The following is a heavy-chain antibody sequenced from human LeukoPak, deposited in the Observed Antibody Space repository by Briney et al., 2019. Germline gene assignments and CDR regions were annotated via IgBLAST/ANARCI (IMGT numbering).Heavy chain of an antibody. D-gene: IGHD3-10*01. CDR2: ITSSSTYI. V-gene: IGHV3-21*04. CDR3: AKSRITMVRGVLFFGLYYYGMDV. J-gene: IGHJ6*02. CDR1: KFTFSSYS. Sequence: PGGSLRLSCAASKFTFSSYSMNWVRQAPGKGLEWVSSITSSSTYIYYADSLKGRFTISRDNSKNSLYLQINSLRTEDTALYYCAKSRITMVRGVLFFGLYYYGMDVWGQGTTVTVSS.